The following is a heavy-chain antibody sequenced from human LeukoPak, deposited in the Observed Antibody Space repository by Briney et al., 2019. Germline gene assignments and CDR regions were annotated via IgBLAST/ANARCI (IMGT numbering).Heavy chain of an antibody. J-gene: IGHJ3*02. Sequence: PGGSLRLSCAASGFTFSSYAMSWVRQAPGKGLEWVSAISGSGGSTYYADSVKGRFTISRDNSKNTLYLQMNSLRAEDTAVYYCAIRYYYDSSGYYHDAFDIWGQGTMVTVSS. CDR1: GFTFSSYA. CDR2: ISGSGGST. V-gene: IGHV3-23*01. D-gene: IGHD3-22*01. CDR3: AIRYYYDSSGYYHDAFDI.